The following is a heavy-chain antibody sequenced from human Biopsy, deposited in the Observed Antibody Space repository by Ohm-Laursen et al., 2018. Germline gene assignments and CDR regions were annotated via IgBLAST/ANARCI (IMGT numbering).Heavy chain of an antibody. CDR2: INPSGGST. J-gene: IGHJ6*02. Sequence: ATVKISCKSSGYTFTTYYMHWVRQAPGRGLEWVGIINPSGGSTTYAQKFQGRVTMTRDTSTSTAYMELRSLRSDDTAVYYCARDYQPKIMTIHYYYYGMDVWGLGTTVTVSS. CDR1: GYTFTTYY. D-gene: IGHD2-2*01. V-gene: IGHV1-46*01. CDR3: ARDYQPKIMTIHYYYYGMDV.